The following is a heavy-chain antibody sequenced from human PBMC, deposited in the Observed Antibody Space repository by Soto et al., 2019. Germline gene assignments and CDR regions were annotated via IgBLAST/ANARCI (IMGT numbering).Heavy chain of an antibody. CDR2: ISYDGNTQ. J-gene: IGHJ4*02. CDR1: GFTLSSYS. Sequence: GGSLRLSCAASGFTLSSYSIHWVRQAPGKGLDWVAVISYDGNTQFYGDSVKGRFIVSRDNSRNTLYLQMNNLRAEDTAVYYCAKGSRPSRISTPDFDYWGQGTLVTVSS. CDR3: AKGSRPSRISTPDFDY. V-gene: IGHV3-30-3*01.